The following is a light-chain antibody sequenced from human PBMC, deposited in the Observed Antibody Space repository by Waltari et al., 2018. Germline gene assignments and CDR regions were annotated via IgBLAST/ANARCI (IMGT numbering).Light chain of an antibody. CDR1: PSVSASF. J-gene: IGKJ1*01. Sequence: VLTQSPGTLSLSPGQRATLSCRVSPSVSASFLAWYQHKLGQPPRLLIYGGSIRATGVQDRFSGSGSGTDFTLTIIRLEPEDFAVYYCHQYGESPRSFGPGTKVEV. CDR3: HQYGESPRS. V-gene: IGKV3-20*01. CDR2: GGS.